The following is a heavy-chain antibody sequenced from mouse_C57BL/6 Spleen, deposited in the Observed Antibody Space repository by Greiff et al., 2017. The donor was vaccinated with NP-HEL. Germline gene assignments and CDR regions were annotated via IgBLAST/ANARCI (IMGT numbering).Heavy chain of an antibody. V-gene: IGHV1-59*01. J-gene: IGHJ3*01. CDR1: GYTFTSYW. CDR2: IDPSDSYT. CDR3: ALNYYGSSYGFAY. Sequence: VQLQQPGAELVRPGPSVKLSCKASGYTFTSYWMHWVKQRPGQGLEWIGVIDPSDSYTNYNQKFKGKATLTVDTSSSTAYMQLSSLTSEDSAVYYCALNYYGSSYGFAYWGQGTLVTVSA. D-gene: IGHD1-1*01.